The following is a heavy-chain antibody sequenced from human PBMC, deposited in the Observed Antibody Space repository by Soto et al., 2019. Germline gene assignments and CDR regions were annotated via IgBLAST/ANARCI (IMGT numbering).Heavy chain of an antibody. CDR1: GLPFSDYY. J-gene: IGHJ4*02. CDR2: ISSSGSTI. CDR3: ARTPVGSSGGDDY. V-gene: IGHV3-11*01. Sequence: GGSLRLPCGSSGLPFSDYYMRWIRQAPGKGLEWVSYISSSGSTIYYADSVKGRFTISRDNAKNSLYLQMNSLRAEDTAVYYCARTPVGSSGGDDYWGQGTLVTVSS. D-gene: IGHD6-19*01.